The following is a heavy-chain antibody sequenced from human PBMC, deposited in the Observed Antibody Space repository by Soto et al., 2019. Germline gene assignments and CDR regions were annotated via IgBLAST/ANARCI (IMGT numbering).Heavy chain of an antibody. CDR2: ISWNSGSI. J-gene: IGHJ4*02. V-gene: IGHV3-9*01. CDR1: GFTFDDYA. CDR3: AKTYSGYDYRGLFDY. Sequence: AGGSLRLSCAASGFTFDDYAIHWVRQAPGKGLEWVSGISWNSGSIGYADSVKGRFTISRDNAKNSLYLQMNSLRAEDTALYYCAKTYSGYDYRGLFDYWGQGTLVTVSS. D-gene: IGHD5-12*01.